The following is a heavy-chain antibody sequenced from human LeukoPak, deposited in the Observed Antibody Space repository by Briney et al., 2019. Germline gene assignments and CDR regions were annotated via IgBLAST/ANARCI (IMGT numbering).Heavy chain of an antibody. CDR1: GYTFTSYG. J-gene: IGHJ4*02. Sequence: ASVKVSCTASGYTFTSYGISWVRQAPGQGLEWMGWISAYNGNTNYAQKLQGRVTMTTDTSTSTAYMELRSLRSDDTAVYYCARDQSIAVPFDYWGQGTLVTVSS. V-gene: IGHV1-18*01. CDR3: ARDQSIAVPFDY. D-gene: IGHD6-6*01. CDR2: ISAYNGNT.